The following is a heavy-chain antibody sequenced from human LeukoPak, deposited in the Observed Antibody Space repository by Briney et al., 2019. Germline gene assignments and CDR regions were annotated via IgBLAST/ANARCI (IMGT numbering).Heavy chain of an antibody. CDR3: ARAEGSIYSSGWYPI. D-gene: IGHD6-19*01. J-gene: IGHJ3*02. Sequence: ASVKVSCKASGYTFTSYGISWVRQAPGQGLEWMGWISAYNGNTNYAQKLQGRVTMTTDTSTSTAYMELRSLRSDDTAVYYCARAEGSIYSSGWYPIWGQGTMVTVSS. V-gene: IGHV1-18*01. CDR2: ISAYNGNT. CDR1: GYTFTSYG.